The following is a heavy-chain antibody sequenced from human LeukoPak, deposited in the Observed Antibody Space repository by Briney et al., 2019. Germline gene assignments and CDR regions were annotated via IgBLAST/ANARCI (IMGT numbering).Heavy chain of an antibody. CDR1: GFTFSGYW. V-gene: IGHV3-53*01. J-gene: IGHJ3*02. Sequence: GGSLRLSCAASGFTFSGYWMSWVRQAPGKGLEWVSLIYSGGDTYYADSVKGRFTISRDNSKNTLYLQMNRLRAEDTAVYYCAGTLYSGYGLGSLGAFDIWGQGTMVTVSS. CDR3: AGTLYSGYGLGSLGAFDI. CDR2: IYSGGDT. D-gene: IGHD5-12*01.